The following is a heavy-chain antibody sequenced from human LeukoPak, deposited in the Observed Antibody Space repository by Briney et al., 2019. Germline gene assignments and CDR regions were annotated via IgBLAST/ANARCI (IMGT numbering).Heavy chain of an antibody. J-gene: IGHJ4*02. CDR2: IYYSGST. V-gene: IGHV4-59*01. CDR3: ASYHDSSGYYPFDY. D-gene: IGHD3-22*01. CDR1: GGSISSYY. Sequence: SETLSLTCTVSGGSISSYYWSWIRQPPGKGLEWIGYIYYSGSTNYNPSLKSRVTISVDTSKNQFSLELSSVTAADTAVYYCASYHDSSGYYPFDYWGQGTLVTVSP.